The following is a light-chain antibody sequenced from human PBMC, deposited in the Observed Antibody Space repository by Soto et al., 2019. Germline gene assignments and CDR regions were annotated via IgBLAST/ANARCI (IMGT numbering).Light chain of an antibody. CDR2: DAS. CDR3: QQSSNWPPWT. V-gene: IGKV3-11*01. J-gene: IGKJ1*01. Sequence: IVLTQSPATLSLSPGERATFSCKASQSVGTSLAWFQQKPGQAPRLLIYDASVRATGIPARFSGSGSGTDFTLTISRLQPEDIAMYYCQQSSNWPPWTFGRGTKVDIK. CDR1: QSVGTS.